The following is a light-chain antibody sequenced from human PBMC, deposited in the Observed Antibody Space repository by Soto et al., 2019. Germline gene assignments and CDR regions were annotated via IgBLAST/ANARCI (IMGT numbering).Light chain of an antibody. CDR1: SSNIGAGYD. CDR2: FST. J-gene: IGLJ2*01. Sequence: QSVLTQPPSVSGAPGQRVTISCSGGSSNIGAGYDVHWYHHVPGTAPKLVVYFSTHRPSGVPDRFSGSKSGTSASLAISGLQSEDEADYYCAAWDDTLNAVLFGRGTKLTVL. CDR3: AAWDDTLNAVL. V-gene: IGLV1-40*01.